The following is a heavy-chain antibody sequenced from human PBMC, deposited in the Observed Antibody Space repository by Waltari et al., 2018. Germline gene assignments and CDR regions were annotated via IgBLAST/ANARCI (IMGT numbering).Heavy chain of an antibody. J-gene: IGHJ5*02. CDR3: ARVRDWFDP. Sequence: QVQLQESGPGLVKPSETLSLTCTVSGGSISSHYWSWIRQPPGKGLEWIGYIYYSGSTNYNPSLKSRVTISVDTSKNQFSLKLSSVTAADTAVYYCARVRDWFDPWGQGTLVTVSS. V-gene: IGHV4-59*11. CDR1: GGSISSHY. CDR2: IYYSGST.